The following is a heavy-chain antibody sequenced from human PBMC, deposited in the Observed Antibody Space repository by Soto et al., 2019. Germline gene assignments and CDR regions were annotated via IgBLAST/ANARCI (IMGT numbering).Heavy chain of an antibody. CDR2: ISSSGRTI. V-gene: IGHV3-48*03. D-gene: IGHD6-13*01. Sequence: EVQLVESGGGLVQPGGSLRLSCAASGFTFSSYEMNWVRQAPGKGLEWVSYISSSGRTIYYADSVKGRFTISRDNAKNSLYLQMNSLRDEDTAVYYCARSYSSSWYQKYYYYYGMDVWGQGTTVTVSS. J-gene: IGHJ6*02. CDR1: GFTFSSYE. CDR3: ARSYSSSWYQKYYYYYGMDV.